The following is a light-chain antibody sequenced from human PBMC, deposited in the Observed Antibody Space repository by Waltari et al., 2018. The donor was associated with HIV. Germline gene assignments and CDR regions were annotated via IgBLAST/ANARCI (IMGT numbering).Light chain of an antibody. CDR3: QQSYTMPLT. J-gene: IGKJ4*01. CDR1: QAISDY. CDR2: AAT. Sequence: DIQMTQSPSSLSASVGDTITITCRASQAISDYLHWYQQKHGRAPKLLIYAATNLQRGVASRFSATRSGTDFTLTIDRLQPEDLATYYCQQSYTMPLTFGGGT. V-gene: IGKV1-39*01.